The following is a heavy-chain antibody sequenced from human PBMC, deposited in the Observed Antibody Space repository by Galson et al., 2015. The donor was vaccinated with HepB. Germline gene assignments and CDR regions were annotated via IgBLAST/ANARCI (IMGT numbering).Heavy chain of an antibody. D-gene: IGHD1-20*01. CDR1: GYTFTSYG. J-gene: IGHJ4*02. CDR3: ARARYYWNY. Sequence: SVQVSCKASGYTFTSYGRSWVQQAPVQALDWMGWISASNRNTNYAPKLQGRVTMTTDTSTSTAYMELRSLRSDDTAVYYCARARYYWNYWGQGTLVTVSS. CDR2: ISASNRNT. V-gene: IGHV1-18*01.